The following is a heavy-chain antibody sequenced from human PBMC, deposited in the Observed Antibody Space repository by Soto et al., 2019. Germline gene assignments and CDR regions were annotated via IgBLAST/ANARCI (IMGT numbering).Heavy chain of an antibody. CDR1: GFTLSGYA. Sequence: PGWSLRLSCAASGFTLSGYAMDWVRQAPGKGLEWVSAISGSGGSTYYADSVKGRFTISRDNSKNTLYLQMNSLRAEDTAVYYCAKAPGYGDSGFYFFDYWGQGTLVTVSS. D-gene: IGHD4-17*01. J-gene: IGHJ4*02. CDR2: ISGSGGST. CDR3: AKAPGYGDSGFYFFDY. V-gene: IGHV3-23*01.